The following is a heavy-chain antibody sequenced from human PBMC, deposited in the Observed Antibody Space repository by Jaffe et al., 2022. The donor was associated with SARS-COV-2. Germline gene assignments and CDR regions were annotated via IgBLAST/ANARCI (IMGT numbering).Heavy chain of an antibody. D-gene: IGHD5-18*01. CDR3: AKDRTAMVTWLDY. CDR1: GFTFDDYA. CDR2: ISWNSGSI. J-gene: IGHJ4*02. Sequence: EVQLVESGGGLVQPGRSLRLSCAASGFTFDDYAMHWVRQAPGKGLEWVSGISWNSGSIGYADSVKGRFTISRDNAKNSLYLQMNSLRAEDTALYYCAKDRTAMVTWLDYWGQGTLVTVSS. V-gene: IGHV3-9*01.